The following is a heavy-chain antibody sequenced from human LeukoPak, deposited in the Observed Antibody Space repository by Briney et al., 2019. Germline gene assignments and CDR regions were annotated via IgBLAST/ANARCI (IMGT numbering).Heavy chain of an antibody. CDR2: INHSGST. Sequence: PSETLSLTCAVYGGSFSGYYWSWIRQPPGKGLEWIGEINHSGSTNYNPSLKSRVTISVDTSKNQFSLKLSSVTAADTAVYYCARGQNIITIFGVVHGAFDIWGQGTMVTVSS. CDR1: GGSFSGYY. V-gene: IGHV4-34*01. J-gene: IGHJ3*02. CDR3: ARGQNIITIFGVVHGAFDI. D-gene: IGHD3-3*01.